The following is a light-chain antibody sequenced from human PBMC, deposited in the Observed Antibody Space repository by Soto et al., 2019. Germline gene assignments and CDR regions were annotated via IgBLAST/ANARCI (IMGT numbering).Light chain of an antibody. J-gene: IGLJ2*01. Sequence: QSALTQPASVSGSPGQSITISCTGTSSDVGAYDYVSWFQQHPGKAPKLIIYEVSYRPSGVSSRFSGSKSGNRASLTISSLQAEDEADYYCSSYTTRSTHVVFGGGTKLTVL. V-gene: IGLV2-14*01. CDR1: SSDVGAYDY. CDR3: SSYTTRSTHVV. CDR2: EVS.